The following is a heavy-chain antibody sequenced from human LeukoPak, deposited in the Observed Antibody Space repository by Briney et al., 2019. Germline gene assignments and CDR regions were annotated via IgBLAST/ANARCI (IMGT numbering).Heavy chain of an antibody. CDR2: IYYSGST. Sequence: SETLSLTCTVSGGSISSYYWSWIRQPPGKGLEWIGYIYYSGSTNYDPSLKSRVTISVDTSKNQFSLKLSSVTAADTAVYYCASQTRRDGYKAFDYWGQGTLVTVSS. CDR1: GGSISSYY. V-gene: IGHV4-59*01. D-gene: IGHD5-24*01. CDR3: ASQTRRDGYKAFDY. J-gene: IGHJ4*02.